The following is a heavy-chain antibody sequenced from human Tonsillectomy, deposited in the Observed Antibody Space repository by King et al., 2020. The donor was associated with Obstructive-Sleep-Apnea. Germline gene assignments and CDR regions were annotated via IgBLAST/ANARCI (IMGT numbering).Heavy chain of an antibody. CDR2: IRSKANSYAT. D-gene: IGHD4-17*01. CDR3: TRHGPTVTTDVVDY. V-gene: IGHV3-73*01. CDR1: GFTFSGSA. Sequence: VQLVESGGGLVQPGGSLKLSCAASGFTFSGSAMHWVRQASGKGLEWVGRIRSKANSYATAYAASVKGRFTISRDDSKNTAYLQMNSLKTEDTAVYYCTRHGPTVTTDVVDYWGQGPLVTVSS. J-gene: IGHJ4*02.